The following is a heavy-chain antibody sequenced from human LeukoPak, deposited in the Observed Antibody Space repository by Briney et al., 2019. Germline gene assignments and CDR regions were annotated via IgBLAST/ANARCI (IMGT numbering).Heavy chain of an antibody. D-gene: IGHD3-3*01. CDR2: TYYRSKWFN. Sequence: SQTLSLTCAISGDSVSSNSVAWNWIRQSPSRGLEWLGRTYYRSKWFNDCAVSVKSRITINPATSKNQFSLQLNSVPPEDTAVYYCARDVRTIYFDYWGQGILVTVSS. J-gene: IGHJ4*02. CDR1: GDSVSSNSVA. V-gene: IGHV6-1*01. CDR3: ARDVRTIYFDY.